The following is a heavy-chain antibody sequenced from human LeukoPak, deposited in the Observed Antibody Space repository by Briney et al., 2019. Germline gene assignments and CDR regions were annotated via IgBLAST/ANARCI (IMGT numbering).Heavy chain of an antibody. D-gene: IGHD5-18*01. Sequence: SVKVSCKASGGTSSSYAISWVRQAPGQGLEWMGRIIPILGIANYAQKFQGRVTITADKSTSTAYMELSSLRSEDTAVYYCARVVDTAGFDYWGQGTLVTVSS. CDR2: IIPILGIA. V-gene: IGHV1-69*04. CDR1: GGTSSSYA. CDR3: ARVVDTAGFDY. J-gene: IGHJ4*02.